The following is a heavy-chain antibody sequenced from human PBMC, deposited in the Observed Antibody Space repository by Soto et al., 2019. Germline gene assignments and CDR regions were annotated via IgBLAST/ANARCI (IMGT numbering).Heavy chain of an antibody. D-gene: IGHD6-13*01. V-gene: IGHV1-2*04. Sequence: GASVKVSCKASGYTFTGYYMHWVRQAPGQGLEWMGWINPNSGGTNYAQKFQGWVTMTRDTSISTAYMELSRLRSDDTAVYYCARSFGVAAAGPFDYWGQGTLVTVSS. CDR1: GYTFTGYY. J-gene: IGHJ4*02. CDR2: INPNSGGT. CDR3: ARSFGVAAAGPFDY.